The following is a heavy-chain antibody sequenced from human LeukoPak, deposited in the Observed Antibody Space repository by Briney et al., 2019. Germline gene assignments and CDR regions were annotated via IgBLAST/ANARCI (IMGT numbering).Heavy chain of an antibody. CDR1: GGTFNSYA. Sequence: ASVKVSCKASGGTFNSYALSWVRQAPGQGLEWMGVINPSGGSTRYAQKFQGRVTMTGDPSTRTVYMELSSLTSDDTAVYYCARGTTDDYWGQGTPVTVSS. D-gene: IGHD1-1*01. V-gene: IGHV1-46*02. CDR2: INPSGGST. CDR3: ARGTTDDY. J-gene: IGHJ4*02.